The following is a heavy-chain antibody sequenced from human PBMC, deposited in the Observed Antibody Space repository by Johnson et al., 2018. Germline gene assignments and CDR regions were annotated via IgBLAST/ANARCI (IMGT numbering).Heavy chain of an antibody. CDR2: INPDGTTG. Sequence: VQLVESGGGLVQPGGSLRLSCVGSGFSFAYWMTWVRQAPGKGLDWVANINPDGTTGDSVDSVRGRFTISRDNAANSLYLQMNRLRAEDTAVYYCAGVAYRDEGFDYWGQGTLVTVSS. D-gene: IGHD4-17*01. J-gene: IGHJ4*02. V-gene: IGHV3-7*01. CDR1: GFSFAYW. CDR3: AGVAYRDEGFDY.